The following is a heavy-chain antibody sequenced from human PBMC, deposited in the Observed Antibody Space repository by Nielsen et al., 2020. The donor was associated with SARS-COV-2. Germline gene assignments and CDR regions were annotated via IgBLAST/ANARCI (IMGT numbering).Heavy chain of an antibody. CDR2: IKQDGSEK. V-gene: IGHV3-7*01. Sequence: GGSLRLSCAASGFTFSSYWMSWVRQAPGKGLEWVANIKQDGSEKYYVDSVKGRFTISRDNAKNSLYLQMNGLRAEDTAVYYCAREGITDAFDIWGQGTKVTVSS. CDR1: GFTFSSYW. D-gene: IGHD3-10*01. J-gene: IGHJ3*02. CDR3: AREGITDAFDI.